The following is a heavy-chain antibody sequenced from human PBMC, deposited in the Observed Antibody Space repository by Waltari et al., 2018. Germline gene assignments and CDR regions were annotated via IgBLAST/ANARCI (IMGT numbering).Heavy chain of an antibody. CDR3: ARGSGYFFDY. J-gene: IGHJ4*02. V-gene: IGHV3-23*01. D-gene: IGHD1-1*01. CDR1: AFTFSSYA. CDR2: TGGSGVST. Sequence: EVQLLESGGGLVQPGGSLRLSCAASAFTFSSYAMRWVRQVPGTGRAWVATGGSGVSTYYAASTKGRVTISQDSPQNTLYLQMSSRRAEDTAVYYCARGSGYFFDYWGQGTLVTVSS.